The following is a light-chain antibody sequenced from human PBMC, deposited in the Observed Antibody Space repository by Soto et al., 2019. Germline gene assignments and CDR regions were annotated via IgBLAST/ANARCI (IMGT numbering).Light chain of an antibody. CDR1: MRDIGAYNL. J-gene: IGLJ2*01. V-gene: IGLV2-14*01. Sequence: ALTQPASVSGSPGQSITIFCAGTMRDIGAYNLVSWYQQHPGRAPQLIIYEVRNRPSGSSFRFSGSKSGNTASLTISGLQAEDEADYYCSSFTSRSSLIFGGGTKVTVL. CDR2: EVR. CDR3: SSFTSRSSLI.